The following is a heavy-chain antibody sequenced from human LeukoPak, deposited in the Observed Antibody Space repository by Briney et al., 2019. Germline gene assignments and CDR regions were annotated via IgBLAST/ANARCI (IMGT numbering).Heavy chain of an antibody. Sequence: GGSPRIFRTGSGFTLCSPAHGWGRQGPGKGLELGPTLCWSGGNTYYTDSVKGRFTISRDNSKNTLYLQMNSLSAEDTAKYYCAKVASLCTSTSCVRGGFDYWGQGTLVTVSS. V-gene: IGHV3-23*01. J-gene: IGHJ4*02. CDR2: LCWSGGNT. CDR1: GFTLCSPA. D-gene: IGHD2-2*01. CDR3: AKVASLCTSTSCVRGGFDY.